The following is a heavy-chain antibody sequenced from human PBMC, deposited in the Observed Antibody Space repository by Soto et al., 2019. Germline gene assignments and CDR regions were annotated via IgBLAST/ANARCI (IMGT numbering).Heavy chain of an antibody. CDR3: AKKSCSSPGCPYGMDV. V-gene: IGHV3-23*01. J-gene: IGHJ6*02. CDR2: ISFTGDSR. CDR1: GFNFNAYV. D-gene: IGHD2-2*01. Sequence: LRLSCAASGFNFNAYVMNWVRQAPGKGLEWVSIISFTGDSRYYADSVKDRFTISRDNSQNTLYLQMNSLRAEDTAVYYCAKKSCSSPGCPYGMDVWGQGTTVTGSS.